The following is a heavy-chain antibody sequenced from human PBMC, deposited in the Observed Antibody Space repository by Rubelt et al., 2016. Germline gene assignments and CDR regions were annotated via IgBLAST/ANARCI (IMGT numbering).Heavy chain of an antibody. D-gene: IGHD6-13*01. Sequence: AMSWVRQAPGKGLEWVSALSGSGDSTYYADSVKGRFTISRDNSKNTLYLQMNSLRAEDTAVYYCARDREIQYSSSWYYYYYGMDVWGQGTTVTVSS. CDR1: A. V-gene: IGHV3-23*01. CDR3: ARDREIQYSSSWYYYYYGMDV. CDR2: LSGSGDST. J-gene: IGHJ6*02.